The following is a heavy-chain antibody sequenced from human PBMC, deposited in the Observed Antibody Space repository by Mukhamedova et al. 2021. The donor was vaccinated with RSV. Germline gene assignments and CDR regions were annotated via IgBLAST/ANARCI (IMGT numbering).Heavy chain of an antibody. CDR2: IGRDGGNT. CDR3: AKEYFNSRWTGFDY. V-gene: IGHV3-43*01. Sequence: GKGLEWVSLIGRDGGNTYYADSVKGRFTISRDNSKNSLYLQMNSLGTEDTALYYCAKEYFNSRWTGFDYWGQGTLVTVSS. J-gene: IGHJ4*02. D-gene: IGHD3/OR15-3a*01.